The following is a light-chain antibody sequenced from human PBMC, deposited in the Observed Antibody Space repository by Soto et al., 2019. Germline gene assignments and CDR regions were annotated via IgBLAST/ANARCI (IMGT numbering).Light chain of an antibody. CDR1: QSISSW. J-gene: IGKJ1*01. Sequence: DIQMTQSPSTLSASVGDRVTITCRASQSISSWLAWYQQKPGKAPKLLIYKASSLESGVPSRFSGSGSGTEFTLTIRSLQPDDFATYYCQQYYSYSPWTFGQGTKVEIK. CDR2: KAS. V-gene: IGKV1-5*03. CDR3: QQYYSYSPWT.